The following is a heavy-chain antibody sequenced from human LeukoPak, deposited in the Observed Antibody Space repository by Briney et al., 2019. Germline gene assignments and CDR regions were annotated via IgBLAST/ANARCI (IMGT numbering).Heavy chain of an antibody. CDR3: ARDSITVSVGAFDI. J-gene: IGHJ3*02. D-gene: IGHD2-2*01. V-gene: IGHV3-64*01. CDR1: GFTFSHYA. Sequence: GGSLRLSCAASGFTFSHYAMHWVRQAPGKGLEYVSDISSNGGITYYANSVKGRFTISRDNSKNTLYLQMGSLRAEDMGVYYCARDSITVSVGAFDIWGQRTMVIVSS. CDR2: ISSNGGIT.